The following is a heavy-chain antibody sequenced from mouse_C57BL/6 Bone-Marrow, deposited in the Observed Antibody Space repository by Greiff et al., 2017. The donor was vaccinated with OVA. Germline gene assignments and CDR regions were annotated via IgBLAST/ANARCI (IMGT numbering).Heavy chain of an antibody. CDR1: GFNIKDDY. D-gene: IGHD1-1*01. Sequence: EVQLVESGAELVRPGASVKLSCTASGFNIKDDYMHWVKQRPEQGLEWIGWIDPENGDTEYASKFQGKATITADTSSNTAYLQLSSLTSEDTAVYYCTGDYGSSLYYAMDYWGQGTSVTVSS. CDR3: TGDYGSSLYYAMDY. J-gene: IGHJ4*01. CDR2: IDPENGDT. V-gene: IGHV14-4*01.